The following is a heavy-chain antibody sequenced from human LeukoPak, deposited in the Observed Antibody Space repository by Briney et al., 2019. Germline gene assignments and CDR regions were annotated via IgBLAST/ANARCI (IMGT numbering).Heavy chain of an antibody. D-gene: IGHD3-10*01. V-gene: IGHV1-24*01. CDR2: FDPEDGET. Sequence: ASVKVSCKVSGYTLTELSMHWVRQAPGKGLEWMGGFDPEDGETIYAQKFQGRVTMTEDTSTDTAYMELSSLRSEDTAVYYCAAEIGYYYGSGSYYNSFDYWGQGTLVTVSS. CDR3: AAEIGYYYGSGSYYNSFDY. CDR1: GYTLTELS. J-gene: IGHJ4*02.